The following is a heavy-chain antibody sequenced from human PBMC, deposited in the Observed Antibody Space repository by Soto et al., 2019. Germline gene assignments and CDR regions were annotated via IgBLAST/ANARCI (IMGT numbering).Heavy chain of an antibody. J-gene: IGHJ5*01. D-gene: IGHD4-17*01. CDR3: ASVKAFGDLFDS. CDR1: GDSISRNSYY. CDR2: IYHTGRT. V-gene: IGHV4-39*01. Sequence: QLQLQESGPGQVKPSETLSLTCTVSGDSISRNSYYWGWVRQPPGKGLEWIGSIYHTGRTNHNPSLRSRVTISAGTAESQFSLRLTSVPAVDTAVYDWASVKAFGDLFDSWGQGTLVTVSS.